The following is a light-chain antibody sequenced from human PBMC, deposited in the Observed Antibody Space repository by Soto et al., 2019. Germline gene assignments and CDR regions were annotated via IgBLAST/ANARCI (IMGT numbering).Light chain of an antibody. J-gene: IGKJ3*01. Sequence: EIVMTQTPLSSPVTLGQPASISCRSSQSLVYSDGNTYLTWLQQRPGQPPRLLIYQTSHRFSGVPDRFSGSGAGTDFTLKMSRVEAEDVGVYYCMQGIQFPFTFGPGTTVDIK. CDR3: MQGIQFPFT. V-gene: IGKV2-24*01. CDR2: QTS. CDR1: QSLVYSDGNTY.